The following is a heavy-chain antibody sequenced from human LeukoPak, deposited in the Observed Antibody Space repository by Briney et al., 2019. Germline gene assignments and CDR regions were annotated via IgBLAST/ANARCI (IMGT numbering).Heavy chain of an antibody. V-gene: IGHV3-23*01. CDR1: GFTFSSYV. CDR2: ISGSGGST. J-gene: IGHJ4*02. D-gene: IGHD5-12*01. CDR3: AKDSKVAYYFGY. Sequence: GGSLRLSCAASGFTFSSYVMSWVRQAPGKGLEWVSAISGSGGSTYYADSVKGRFTISRDNSKNTLYLQMNSLRAEDTAVYYCAKDSKVAYYFGYWGQGTLVTVSS.